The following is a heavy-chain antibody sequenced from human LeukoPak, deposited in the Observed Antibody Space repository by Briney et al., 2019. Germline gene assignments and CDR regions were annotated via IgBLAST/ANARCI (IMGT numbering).Heavy chain of an antibody. CDR3: AKGYDFWSGPMLDYFDY. CDR1: GFTFSSYS. D-gene: IGHD3-3*01. Sequence: GGSLRLSCAASGFTFSSYSMNWVRQAPGKGLEWVSSISSSSSYIYYADSVKGRFTISRDNAKNSLYLQMNSLRAEDTAVYYCAKGYDFWSGPMLDYFDYWGQGTLVTVSS. V-gene: IGHV3-21*04. CDR2: ISSSSSYI. J-gene: IGHJ4*02.